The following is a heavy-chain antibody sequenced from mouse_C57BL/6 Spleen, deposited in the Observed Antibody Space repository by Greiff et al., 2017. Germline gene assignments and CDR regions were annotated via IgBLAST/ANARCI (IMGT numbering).Heavy chain of an antibody. CDR3: ARWGNLLLRNFDV. Sequence: QVQLQQPGTELVKPGASVKLSCKASGYTFTSYWMHWVKQRPGPGLEWIGNINPSNGGTNYNEKFKSKATLTVDKSSSTAYMQLSSLTSEDSAVYYCARWGNLLLRNFDVWGTGTTVTVSS. J-gene: IGHJ1*03. CDR1: GYTFTSYW. D-gene: IGHD1-1*01. V-gene: IGHV1-53*01. CDR2: INPSNGGT.